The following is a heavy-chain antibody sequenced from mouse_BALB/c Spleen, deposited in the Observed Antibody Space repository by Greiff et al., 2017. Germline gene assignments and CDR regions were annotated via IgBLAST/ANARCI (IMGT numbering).Heavy chain of an antibody. V-gene: IGHV3-2*02. J-gene: IGHJ4*01. Sequence: EVHLVESGPGLVKPSQSLSLTCTVTGYSITSDYAWNWIRQFPGNKLEWMGYISYSGSTSYNPSLKSRISITRDTSKNQFFLQLSSVTTEDTATYYCAREGTGTEAMDYWGQGTSVTVSS. CDR2: ISYSGST. CDR1: GYSITSDYA. CDR3: AREGTGTEAMDY. D-gene: IGHD4-1*01.